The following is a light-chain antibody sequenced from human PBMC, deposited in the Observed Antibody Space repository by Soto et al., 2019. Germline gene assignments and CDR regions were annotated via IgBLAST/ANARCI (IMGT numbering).Light chain of an antibody. V-gene: IGKV1-5*03. CDR2: KAS. CDR3: HQYNSYSWT. Sequence: DIQMTQSPSTLSASVGDRVTITCRASQSISSWLAWYQQKPGKAPKLLIYKASSLESGVPSRFSGSGSGTAFTLTIRSLQPDDFATYYCHQYNSYSWTFGQGTKVEIK. J-gene: IGKJ1*01. CDR1: QSISSW.